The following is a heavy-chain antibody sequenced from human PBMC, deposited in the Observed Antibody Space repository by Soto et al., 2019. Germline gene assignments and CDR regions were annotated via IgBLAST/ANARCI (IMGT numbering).Heavy chain of an antibody. Sequence: GGSLRLSCAASGFTFSTYAMNWVRQAPGKGLEWVSCISDSGDYTNYADSVKGRFTISRDNSKNTLSLQMNSLRAEDTAVYYCATDRTTGARKLDYWGQGTLVTVSS. CDR2: ISDSGDYT. V-gene: IGHV3-23*01. J-gene: IGHJ4*02. CDR1: GFTFSTYA. CDR3: ATDRTTGARKLDY. D-gene: IGHD2-2*01.